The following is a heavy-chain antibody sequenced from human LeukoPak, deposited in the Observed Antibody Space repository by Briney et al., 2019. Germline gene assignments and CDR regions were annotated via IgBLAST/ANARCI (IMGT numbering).Heavy chain of an antibody. J-gene: IGHJ4*02. CDR3: ARDPLGDSTYYFDY. CDR2: ISYDGSNK. D-gene: IGHD2-21*01. V-gene: IGHV3-30*04. CDR1: GFTFSSYA. Sequence: GGSLRLSCAASGFTFSSYAMHWVRLAPGKGLEWVAVISYDGSNKYYADSVKGRFTISRDNSKNTLYLQMNSLRAEDTAVYYCARDPLGDSTYYFDYWGQGTLVTVSS.